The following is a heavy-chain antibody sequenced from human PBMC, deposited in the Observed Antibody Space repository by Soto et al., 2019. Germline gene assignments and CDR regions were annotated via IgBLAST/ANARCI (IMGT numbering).Heavy chain of an antibody. V-gene: IGHV4-34*01. CDR3: ARAPDKYYFDS. CDR1: GGSFNGYY. CDR2: INHSGST. J-gene: IGHJ4*02. Sequence: QVQLQQWGAGLLKPSETLSLTCAVYGGSFNGYYWSWIRQPPGKGAEWIGDINHSGSTNYNPSLKSRVTISVDTSKNQFSLNLRSVTAADMAVFYCARAPDKYYFDSWGQGTLVTVSS.